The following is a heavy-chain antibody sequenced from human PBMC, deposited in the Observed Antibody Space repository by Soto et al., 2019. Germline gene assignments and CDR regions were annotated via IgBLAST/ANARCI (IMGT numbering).Heavy chain of an antibody. CDR2: VIPIFGTA. CDR1: GGTFSSYA. Sequence: ASVKVSCKASGGTFSSYAISWVRQAPGQGLEWMGGVIPIFGTANYAQKFQGRVMTRDTSISTAYVELSRLRSDDTAVYYCARGCGYSYGYDYFDYWGQGTLVTVSS. V-gene: IGHV1-69*05. J-gene: IGHJ4*02. CDR3: ARGCGYSYGYDYFDY. D-gene: IGHD5-18*01.